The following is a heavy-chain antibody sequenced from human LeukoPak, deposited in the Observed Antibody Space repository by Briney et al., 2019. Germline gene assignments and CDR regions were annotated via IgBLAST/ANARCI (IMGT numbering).Heavy chain of an antibody. J-gene: IGHJ4*02. V-gene: IGHV1-2*02. CDR2: INPNSGGT. CDR1: GYTFTDYY. CDR3: ARPLYSSGTTEDDY. D-gene: IGHD6-19*01. Sequence: GASVKVSCKASGYTFTDYYMHWVRQAPGQGLEWMGWINPNSGGTNYAQKFQGRVTMTRDTSISTAYMELSRLRSDDTAVYYCARPLYSSGTTEDDYWGQGTLVTVSS.